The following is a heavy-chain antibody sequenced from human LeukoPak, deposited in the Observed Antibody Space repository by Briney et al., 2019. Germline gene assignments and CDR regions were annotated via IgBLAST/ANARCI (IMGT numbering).Heavy chain of an antibody. CDR2: ISSSSSYI. D-gene: IGHD3-22*01. CDR1: GFTFSSYW. Sequence: GGSLRLSCAASGFTFSSYWMHWVRQAPGKGLEWVSSISSSSSYIYYADSVKGRFTISRDNAKNSLYLQMNSLRAEDTAVYYCARDRSYYYDSSGYYYSYKFDYWGQGTLVTVSS. J-gene: IGHJ4*02. V-gene: IGHV3-21*01. CDR3: ARDRSYYYDSSGYYYSYKFDY.